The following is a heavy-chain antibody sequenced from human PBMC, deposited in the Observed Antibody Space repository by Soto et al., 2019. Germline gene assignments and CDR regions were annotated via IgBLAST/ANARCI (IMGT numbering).Heavy chain of an antibody. CDR2: ISGSGGST. CDR3: AKDQTVTYYFDY. V-gene: IGHV3-23*01. J-gene: IGHJ4*02. D-gene: IGHD4-4*01. Sequence: PGGSLRLSSAASGFTFSSYAMILVRQAPGKGLEWVSAISGSGGSTYYADSVKGRFTISRDNSKNTLYLQMNSLRAEDTAVYYCAKDQTVTYYFDYWGQGTWSPSPQ. CDR1: GFTFSSYA.